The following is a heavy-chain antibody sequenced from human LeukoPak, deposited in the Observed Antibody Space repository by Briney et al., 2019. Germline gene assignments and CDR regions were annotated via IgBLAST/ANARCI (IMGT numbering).Heavy chain of an antibody. Sequence: SETLSLTCTVSGGSISSYYWSWIRQPPGKGLEWIGYIYYSGSTNCNPSLKSRVTISVDTSKNQISLKLSSVTAADTAVYYCARRANSGFDAFDIWGRGTMVTVSS. CDR2: IYYSGST. D-gene: IGHD3-22*01. V-gene: IGHV4-59*01. CDR3: ARRANSGFDAFDI. J-gene: IGHJ3*02. CDR1: GGSISSYY.